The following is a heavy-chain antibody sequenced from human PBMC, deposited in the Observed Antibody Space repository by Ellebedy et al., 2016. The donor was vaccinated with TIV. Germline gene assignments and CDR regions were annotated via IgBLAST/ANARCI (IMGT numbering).Heavy chain of an antibody. CDR3: ARGYDYGDYVDY. D-gene: IGHD4-17*01. V-gene: IGHV3-21*01. CDR1: GFTFSSYS. CDR2: ISSSSSYI. Sequence: GESLKISCAASGFTFSSYSMNWVRQAPGKGLEWVSSISSSSSYIYYADSVKGRFTISRDNAKNSLYLQMHSLSAEDTAVYYCARGYDYGDYVDYWGQGTLVTVSS. J-gene: IGHJ4*02.